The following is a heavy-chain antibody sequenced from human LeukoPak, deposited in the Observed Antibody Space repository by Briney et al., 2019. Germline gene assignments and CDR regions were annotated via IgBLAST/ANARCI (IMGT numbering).Heavy chain of an antibody. CDR1: GGTFSSYA. Sequence: SVKVSCTASGGTFSSYAISWVRQAPGQGLEWMGGIIPIFGTANYAQKFQGRDTITADESTSTAYMELSSLRSEDTAVYYCASPRRGYSYVEPFDYWGQGTLVTVSS. CDR2: IIPIFGTA. D-gene: IGHD5-18*01. CDR3: ASPRRGYSYVEPFDY. J-gene: IGHJ4*02. V-gene: IGHV1-69*13.